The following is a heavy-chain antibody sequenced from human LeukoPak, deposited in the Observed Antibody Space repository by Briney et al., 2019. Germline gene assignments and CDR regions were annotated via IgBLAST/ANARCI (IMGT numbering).Heavy chain of an antibody. D-gene: IGHD2-15*01. CDR1: GFTFSSYA. CDR3: AKSPLQYCSGGSCYAMLFDY. Sequence: GGSLRLSCAASGFTFSSYAMRWVRQAPGKGLEWVSAISGSGGSTYYADSAKGRFTISRDNSKNTLYLQMNSLRAEDTAVYYCAKSPLQYCSGGSCYAMLFDYWGQGTLVTVSS. V-gene: IGHV3-23*01. CDR2: ISGSGGST. J-gene: IGHJ4*02.